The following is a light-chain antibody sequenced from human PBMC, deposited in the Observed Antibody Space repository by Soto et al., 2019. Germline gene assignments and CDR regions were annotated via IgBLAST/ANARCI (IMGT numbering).Light chain of an antibody. CDR3: QVWDSNSDNYV. V-gene: IGLV3-21*02. J-gene: IGLJ1*01. CDR1: KIGIYS. CDR2: NDR. Sequence: SYELTQPPSVSVAPGQTARITCGGNKIGIYSVHWYQQRPGQAPMLVVYNDRARPSGIPERFSGSNSGNTATLTISSVEAGDEADYYCQVWDSNSDNYVFGTGTKVTVL.